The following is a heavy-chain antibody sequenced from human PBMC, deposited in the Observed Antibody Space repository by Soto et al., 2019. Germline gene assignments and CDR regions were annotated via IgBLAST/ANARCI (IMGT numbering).Heavy chain of an antibody. J-gene: IGHJ4*01. CDR2: INPMFNST. CDR3: ARQIFAADY. V-gene: IGHV1-69*01. D-gene: IGHD3-9*01. Sequence: QVQLVQSGAEVKKPGSSVKVSCEAPGGTFDHAAITWVRQSPGQGLEWVGGINPMFNSTHYAQKVQGRVTLSADAVTSTAFMELRGLTSDDTAVYFCARQIFAADYWGPGTLLVVAS. CDR1: GGTFDHAA.